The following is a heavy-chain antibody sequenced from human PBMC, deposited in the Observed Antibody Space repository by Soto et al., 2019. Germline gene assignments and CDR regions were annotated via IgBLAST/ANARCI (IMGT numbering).Heavy chain of an antibody. V-gene: IGHV1-18*01. J-gene: IGHJ1*01. CDR2: ISAYNANT. CDR3: ARDVGSSWAPFQH. Sequence: VKVSCKASGYTFTTYGITWVRQAPGQGLEWMGWISAYNANTNYAQKFQGRVTMTTDTSTSTAYMELRSLRSDDTAVYYCARDVGSSWAPFQHWGQGTLVTVS. D-gene: IGHD6-13*01. CDR1: GYTFTTYG.